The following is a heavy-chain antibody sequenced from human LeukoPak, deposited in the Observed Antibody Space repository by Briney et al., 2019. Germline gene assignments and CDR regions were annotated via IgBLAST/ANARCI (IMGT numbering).Heavy chain of an antibody. CDR2: IKQDGSEK. CDR1: GFTFSSYW. CDR3: ARRAGGYSHPYDY. V-gene: IGHV3-7*03. D-gene: IGHD4-23*01. J-gene: IGHJ4*02. Sequence: GGSLRLSCAASGFTFSSYWMSWVRQAPGKGLEWVANIKQDGSEKYYVDSVKGRFTISRDNSKNTLYLQMNSLRAEDTAVYYCARRAGGYSHPYDYWGQGILVTVSS.